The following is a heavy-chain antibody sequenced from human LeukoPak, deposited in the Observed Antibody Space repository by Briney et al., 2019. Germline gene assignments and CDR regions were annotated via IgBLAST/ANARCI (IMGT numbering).Heavy chain of an antibody. CDR1: GYSFTSYW. CDR2: IYPGDSDT. V-gene: IGHV5-51*01. D-gene: IGHD1-26*01. Sequence: KRGESLKISCKCSGYSFTSYWIGWVRQMPGKGLEWMGIIYPGDSDTRYSPSFQGQVTISADKSISTACLQWSSLKASDTAMYYCARQNIGGTSASDYWGQGTLVTVSS. J-gene: IGHJ4*02. CDR3: ARQNIGGTSASDY.